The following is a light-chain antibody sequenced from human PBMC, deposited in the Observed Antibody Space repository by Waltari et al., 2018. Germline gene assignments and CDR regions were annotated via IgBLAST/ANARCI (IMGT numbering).Light chain of an antibody. CDR2: VNRDGSH. CDR1: SGHSSNI. CDR3: QTGGHGTWV. V-gene: IGLV4-69*01. J-gene: IGLJ3*02. Sequence: QLVLTQSPSASASLAASVKLTCTLSSGHSSNIIAWHQQQPEKGPRYLMKVNRDGSHSKGDEIPDRFSGSSSGAERYLTISSLQSEDEADYYCQTGGHGTWVFGGGTKLTVL.